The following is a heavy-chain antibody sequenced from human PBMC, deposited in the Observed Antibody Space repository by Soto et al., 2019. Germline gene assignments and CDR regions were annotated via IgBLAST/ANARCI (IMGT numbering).Heavy chain of an antibody. J-gene: IGHJ4*02. D-gene: IGHD6-13*01. CDR3: ARGGALSTSWYWGDGLDS. CDR1: GYSFSSHA. V-gene: IGHV1-69*06. Sequence: QVQLEQSGSEVKKSGSSVKVSCKASGYSFSSHAITWVRQAPGQGLEWMGGIIPVFGTPSYAQKFQGRVTMSADKATTTSYLELRSLRSEDTAVYYGARGGALSTSWYWGDGLDSWGQGTQVTVSS. CDR2: IIPVFGTP.